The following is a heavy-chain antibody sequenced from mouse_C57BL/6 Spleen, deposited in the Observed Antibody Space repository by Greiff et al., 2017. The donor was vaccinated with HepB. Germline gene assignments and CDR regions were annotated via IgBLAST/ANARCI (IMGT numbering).Heavy chain of an antibody. J-gene: IGHJ3*01. CDR1: GYAFSSSW. CDR2: IYPGDGDT. V-gene: IGHV1-82*01. Sequence: VQLQQSGPELVKPGASVKISCKASGYAFSSSWMNWVKQRPGKGLEWIGRIYPGDGDTNYNGKFKGKATLTADKSSSTAYMQLSSLTSEDSAVYFCARGAQATPYWGQGTLVTVSA. D-gene: IGHD3-2*02. CDR3: ARGAQATPY.